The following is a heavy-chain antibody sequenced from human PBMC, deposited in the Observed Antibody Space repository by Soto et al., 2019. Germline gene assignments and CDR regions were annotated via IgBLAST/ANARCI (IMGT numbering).Heavy chain of an antibody. V-gene: IGHV3-30*18. Sequence: VGSLRLSCAASGFTFSSYGMHWVRQAPGKGLEWVAVISYDGSNKYYADSVKGRFTISRDNSKITLYLQMNSLRAEDTAVYYCAKDPLNDSSGYYSFFDYWGQGPLVTVSS. CDR1: GFTFSSYG. CDR3: AKDPLNDSSGYYSFFDY. J-gene: IGHJ4*02. CDR2: ISYDGSNK. D-gene: IGHD3-22*01.